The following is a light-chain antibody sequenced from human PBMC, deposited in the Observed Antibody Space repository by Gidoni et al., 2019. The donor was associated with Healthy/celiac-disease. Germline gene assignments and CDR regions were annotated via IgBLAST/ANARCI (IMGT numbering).Light chain of an antibody. J-gene: IGKJ2*01. V-gene: IGKV3-15*01. Sequence: EIVMTQSPATLSVSPGERATLSCRASQSVSSNLAWYQQKPGQAPRLLIYGASTRATGIPARFSGSGSGTEFPLPISSLQSEDFAVYYCQQYNNWPRGYIFGQGTKLEIK. CDR1: QSVSSN. CDR2: GAS. CDR3: QQYNNWPRGYI.